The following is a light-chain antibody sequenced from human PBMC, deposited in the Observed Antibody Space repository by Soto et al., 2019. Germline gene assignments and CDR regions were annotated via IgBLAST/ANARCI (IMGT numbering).Light chain of an antibody. J-gene: IGLJ2*01. Sequence: QSALTQPASVSGSPGQSITISCTGTSSDVGGYNYVSWYQQHAGKAPKLMIYDVSNRPSGVSNRFSGSKSGNTASLTISGLQAEDEADYYCSSDTSSSTLFGGGTKLTVL. CDR1: SSDVGGYNY. V-gene: IGLV2-14*01. CDR2: DVS. CDR3: SSDTSSSTL.